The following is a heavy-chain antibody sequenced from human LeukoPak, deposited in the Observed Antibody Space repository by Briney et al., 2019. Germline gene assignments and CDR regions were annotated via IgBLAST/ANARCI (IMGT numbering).Heavy chain of an antibody. D-gene: IGHD4-23*01. CDR2: IYYSGST. Sequence: SETLSLTCTVSGGSISSSSYYWGWIRQPPGKGLEWIGSIYYSGSTYYNPSLKSRVTISVDTSKNQFSLKLSSVTAADTAVYYCARGGVEPVVTQAAEYFQHWGQGTLVTVSS. CDR1: GGSISSSSYY. J-gene: IGHJ1*01. V-gene: IGHV4-39*01. CDR3: ARGGVEPVVTQAAEYFQH.